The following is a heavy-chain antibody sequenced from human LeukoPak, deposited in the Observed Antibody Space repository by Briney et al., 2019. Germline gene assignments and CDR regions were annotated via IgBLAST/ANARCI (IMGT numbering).Heavy chain of an antibody. J-gene: IGHJ4*02. CDR3: AKDRRRYSGYDQVFDY. CDR2: ISGSGGST. Sequence: GGSLRLSCAASGFSFSSYGMSWVRQAPGKGLEWVSAISGSGGSTYYADSVKGRFTVSRDNSKNTLYLQMNSLRAEDTAVYYCAKDRRRYSGYDQVFDYRGQGTLVTVSS. D-gene: IGHD5-12*01. V-gene: IGHV3-23*01. CDR1: GFSFSSYG.